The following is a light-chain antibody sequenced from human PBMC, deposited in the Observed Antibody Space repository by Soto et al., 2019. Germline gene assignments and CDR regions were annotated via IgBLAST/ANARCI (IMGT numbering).Light chain of an antibody. J-gene: IGKJ4*01. Sequence: EIVLTQSPATLSLSPGERATLSCRASQSAGNYLVWYQQKPGQAPRLLIYDASNRATGIPARFSGSGSGTDFTLTISSLEPEDFATYYCQQANSFPLTFGGGTKVEIK. CDR1: QSAGNY. CDR3: QQANSFPLT. V-gene: IGKV3-11*01. CDR2: DAS.